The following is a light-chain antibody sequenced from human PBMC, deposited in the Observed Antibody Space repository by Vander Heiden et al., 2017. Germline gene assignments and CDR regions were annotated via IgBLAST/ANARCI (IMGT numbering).Light chain of an antibody. Sequence: SYVLPQPPSLSVAPGQPARITCGGNNIGSKSVHWYQQKPGQAPVLVVYDDSDRPSGIPERFSGSNSGNTATLTISRVEAGDEADYYCQVWDNSSDLSVVFGGGTKLTVL. CDR2: DDS. V-gene: IGLV3-21*02. CDR1: NIGSKS. J-gene: IGLJ2*01. CDR3: QVWDNSSDLSVV.